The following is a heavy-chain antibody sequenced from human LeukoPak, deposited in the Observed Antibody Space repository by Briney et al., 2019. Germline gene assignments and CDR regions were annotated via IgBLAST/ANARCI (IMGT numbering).Heavy chain of an antibody. Sequence: ASVKVSCKASGYTFTSYGIIWVRQAPGQGLEWMGWISAYNGNTNYAQKLQGRVTMTTDTSTSTAYMELRSLRSDDTAVYYCARVRNYYGSGNNWFDPWGQGTLVTVSS. V-gene: IGHV1-18*01. CDR3: ARVRNYYGSGNNWFDP. J-gene: IGHJ5*02. D-gene: IGHD3-10*01. CDR2: ISAYNGNT. CDR1: GYTFTSYG.